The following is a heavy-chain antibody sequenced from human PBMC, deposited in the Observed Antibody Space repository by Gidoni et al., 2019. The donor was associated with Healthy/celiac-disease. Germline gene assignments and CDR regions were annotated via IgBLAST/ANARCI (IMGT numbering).Heavy chain of an antibody. CDR2: ISYDGSNK. Sequence: SSYGMHWVRQAPGKGLEWVAVISYDGSNKYYADSVKGRFTISRDNSKNTLYLQMHSLRAEDTAVYYCAKDGRYCSGGSCYAISYYYYGMDVWGQGTTVTVSS. CDR3: AKDGRYCSGGSCYAISYYYYGMDV. D-gene: IGHD2-15*01. J-gene: IGHJ6*02. CDR1: SSYG. V-gene: IGHV3-30*18.